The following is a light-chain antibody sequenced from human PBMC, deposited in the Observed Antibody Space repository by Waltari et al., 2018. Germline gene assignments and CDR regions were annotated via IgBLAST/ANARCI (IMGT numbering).Light chain of an antibody. CDR2: SNN. V-gene: IGLV1-44*01. Sequence: QSVLTQAPSASGTPGRRVTISCSGSSSNIESNTVNWYQQLPGTAPKLLIYSNNQRPSGVPARCSGSKSGTSASLAISGLQSEDEAEYSCAVWDDSLSGVVFGGGTKLTVL. CDR1: SSNIESNT. CDR3: AVWDDSLSGVV. J-gene: IGLJ2*01.